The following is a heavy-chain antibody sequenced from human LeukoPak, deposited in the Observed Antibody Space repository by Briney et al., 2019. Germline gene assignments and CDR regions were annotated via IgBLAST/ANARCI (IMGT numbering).Heavy chain of an antibody. CDR2: IYYSGST. V-gene: IGHV4-39*01. D-gene: IGHD3-16*01. J-gene: IGHJ6*03. CDR1: GGSISSSSYY. CDR3: ARILGRSEYYMDV. Sequence: SETLSLTCTVSGGSISSSSYYWGWIRQPPGKGLEWIGSIYYSGSTYYNPSLKSRVTISVDTSKNQFSLKLSSVTAADTAVYYCARILGRSEYYMDVWGKGTTVTVSS.